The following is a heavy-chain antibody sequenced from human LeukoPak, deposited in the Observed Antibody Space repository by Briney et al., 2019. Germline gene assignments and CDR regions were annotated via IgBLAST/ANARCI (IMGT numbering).Heavy chain of an antibody. CDR2: INPNSGGT. D-gene: IGHD3-10*01. Sequence: GSVKVSCKASGYTFTGYYMHWVRQAPGQGLEWMGWINPNSGGTNYAQKFQGRVTMTRDTSISTAYMELSRLRSDDTAVYYCASRRWFGELSGFDYWGQGTLVTVSS. CDR3: ASRRWFGELSGFDY. J-gene: IGHJ4*02. V-gene: IGHV1-2*02. CDR1: GYTFTGYY.